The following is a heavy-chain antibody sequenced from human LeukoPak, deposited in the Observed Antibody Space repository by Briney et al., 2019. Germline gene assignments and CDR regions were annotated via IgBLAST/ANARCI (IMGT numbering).Heavy chain of an antibody. CDR1: GGSISSGDFY. CDR2: IYYSGST. J-gene: IGHJ4*02. V-gene: IGHV4-30-4*08. Sequence: ASQTLSLTCTVSGGSISSGDFYWSWIRQPPGKGLEWIGYIYYSGSTYYNPSLKSRVTISVDTSKNQFSLKLSSVTAADTAVYYCARDRITMVRGPYFDYWGQGTLVTVSS. D-gene: IGHD3-10*01. CDR3: ARDRITMVRGPYFDY.